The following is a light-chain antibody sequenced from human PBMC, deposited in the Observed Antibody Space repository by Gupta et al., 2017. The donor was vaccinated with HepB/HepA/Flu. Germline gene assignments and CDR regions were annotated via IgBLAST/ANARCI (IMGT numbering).Light chain of an antibody. CDR2: GAS. V-gene: IGKV1-39*01. CDR1: QTVRTF. CDR3: QQRVTAPWT. Sequence: EIEMTQSPFSLSASVGDRVTISCRASQTVRTFLNWYQQKPNMAPKLLVSGASKLHTGVPARFSGSGSETEFTLTISSLEAEDFATYYCQQRVTAPWTFGQGTKVES. J-gene: IGKJ1*01.